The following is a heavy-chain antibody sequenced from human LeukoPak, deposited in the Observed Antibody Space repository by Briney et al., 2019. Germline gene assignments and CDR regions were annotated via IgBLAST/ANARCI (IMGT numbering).Heavy chain of an antibody. CDR2: ITPIFGTA. V-gene: IGHV1-69*13. J-gene: IGHJ4*02. Sequence: SVKVSCKASGGTFSSHPFTWVRQAPGQGLEWMGEITPIFGTANYAQRFQGRVTITADESTSTVYMELSSLRSDDTALYYCARNSRVASTSGLNYWGQGTLVTVSS. CDR1: GGTFSSHP. D-gene: IGHD4-23*01. CDR3: ARNSRVASTSGLNY.